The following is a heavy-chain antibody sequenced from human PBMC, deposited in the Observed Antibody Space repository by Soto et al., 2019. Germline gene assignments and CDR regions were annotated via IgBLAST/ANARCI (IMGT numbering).Heavy chain of an antibody. Sequence: QVQLVESGGGVVQPGRSLRLSCAASGFTFSSYGMHWVRQAPGKGLEWVAVISYDGSNKYYADSVKGRFTISRDNSKNTLYLQMNSLRAEDTAVYYCAKVQSRSLTPLWFGEEVFDYWGQGTLVTVSS. V-gene: IGHV3-30*18. J-gene: IGHJ4*02. CDR2: ISYDGSNK. CDR1: GFTFSSYG. CDR3: AKVQSRSLTPLWFGEEVFDY. D-gene: IGHD3-10*01.